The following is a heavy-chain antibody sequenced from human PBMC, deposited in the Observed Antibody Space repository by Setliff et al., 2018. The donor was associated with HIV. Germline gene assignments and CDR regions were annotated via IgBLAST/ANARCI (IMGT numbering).Heavy chain of an antibody. CDR3: ARGRYYREISDSLFDL. Sequence: PSETLSLTCSVSGVSITTDGYYWSWIRHYPGKGLEWIGYMYHSGSTYYNPSLESRLMMSIDPSKNQFSLNLRSVTVADTAVYYCARGRYYREISDSLFDLWGQGTLVTVSS. V-gene: IGHV4-31*03. D-gene: IGHD3-16*01. CDR2: MYHSGST. J-gene: IGHJ4*02. CDR1: GVSITTDGYY.